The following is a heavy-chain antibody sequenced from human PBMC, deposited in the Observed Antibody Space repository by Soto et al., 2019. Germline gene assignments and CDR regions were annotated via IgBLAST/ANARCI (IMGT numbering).Heavy chain of an antibody. CDR2: IYYSGST. CDR3: ARDRDYYGSGSYFPHDAFDI. V-gene: IGHV4-31*03. D-gene: IGHD3-10*01. J-gene: IGHJ3*02. CDR1: GGSISSGGYY. Sequence: SETLSLTCTVSGGSISSGGYYWSWIRQHPGKGLEWIGYIYYSGSTYYNPSLKSRVTISVDTSKNQFSLKLSSVTAADTAVYYCARDRDYYGSGSYFPHDAFDIWGQGTMVTVSS.